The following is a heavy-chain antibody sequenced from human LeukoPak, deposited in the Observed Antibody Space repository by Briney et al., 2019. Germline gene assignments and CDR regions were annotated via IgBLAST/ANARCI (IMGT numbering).Heavy chain of an antibody. Sequence: PGGSLRLSCVASGFTFSSYWMTWVRQAPGKGLEWVANMRQDGNEKYYVDSVKGRFTISRDNAKNSLYLQMNSLRAEDTAVYYCARVGTAYYYDSSGYSDYWGQGTLVTVSS. CDR3: ARVGTAYYYDSSGYSDY. J-gene: IGHJ4*02. CDR1: GFTFSSYW. V-gene: IGHV3-7*01. D-gene: IGHD3-22*01. CDR2: MRQDGNEK.